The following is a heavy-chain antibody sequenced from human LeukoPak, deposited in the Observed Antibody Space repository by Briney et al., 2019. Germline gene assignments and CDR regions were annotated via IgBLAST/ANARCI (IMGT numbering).Heavy chain of an antibody. CDR2: IYYSGST. J-gene: IGHJ6*02. CDR3: ASCVPPNYYGMDV. V-gene: IGHV4-59*01. Sequence: SETLSLTCTVSGGSISSYYWSWIRQPPGKGLEWIGYIYYSGSTNYNPSLKSRVTISVDTSKNQFSLKLSSVTAADTAVYYCASCVPPNYYGMDVWGQGTTVTVSS. CDR1: GGSISSYY. D-gene: IGHD2-2*01.